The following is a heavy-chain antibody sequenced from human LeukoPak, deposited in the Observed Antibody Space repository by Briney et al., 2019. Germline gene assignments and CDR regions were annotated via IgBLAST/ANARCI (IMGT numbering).Heavy chain of an antibody. V-gene: IGHV4-39*01. J-gene: IGHJ5*02. CDR2: IYYSGST. CDR1: GGSISSSSYY. Sequence: PSETLSLTCTVSGGSISSSSYYWGWIRQPPGKGLEWIGSIYYSGSTYYNPPLKSRVTISVDTSKNQFSLKLSSVTAADTAVYYCATMGAHSGSYVWFDPWGQGTPVTVSS. CDR3: ATMGAHSGSYVWFDP. D-gene: IGHD1-26*01.